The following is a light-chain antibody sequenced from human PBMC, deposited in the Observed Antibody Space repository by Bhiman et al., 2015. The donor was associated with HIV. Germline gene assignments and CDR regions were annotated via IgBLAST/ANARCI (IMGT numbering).Light chain of an antibody. CDR2: AHN. CDR1: SGNIADND. V-gene: IGLV6-57*02. J-gene: IGLJ3*02. Sequence: NFMLTQPHSVSESPGKTVTISCTDNSGNIADNDVQWYQKRPGSAPTAVMYAHNQRPSGVPDRFSGSKSGTSASLAISGLQSEDEADYYCASWDGSLSGWVFGGGTKLTVL. CDR3: ASWDGSLSGWV.